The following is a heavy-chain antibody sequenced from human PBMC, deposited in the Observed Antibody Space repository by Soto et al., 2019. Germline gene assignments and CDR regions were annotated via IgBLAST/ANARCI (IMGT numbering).Heavy chain of an antibody. D-gene: IGHD2-2*01. Sequence: GGSLRLSCAASGFTFSTYSMNWVRQAPGKGLEWVSSISSSSSYIYYADSVKGRFTISRDNAKNSLYLQMNSLRAEDTAVYYCARDITTFSSSPDYWGQGTLVTVSS. J-gene: IGHJ4*02. CDR2: ISSSSSYI. CDR1: GFTFSTYS. V-gene: IGHV3-21*01. CDR3: ARDITTFSSSPDY.